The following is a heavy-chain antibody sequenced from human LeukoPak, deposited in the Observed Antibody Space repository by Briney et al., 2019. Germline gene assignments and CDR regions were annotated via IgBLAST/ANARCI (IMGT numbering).Heavy chain of an antibody. D-gene: IGHD3-22*01. CDR3: ARDLLGSYYYDSSVAGPTGYFDY. CDR1: GLTFSSYA. CDR2: LTYDGSDK. Sequence: GGSLRLSCAASGLTFSSYAMSWVRQAPGKGLEWVATLTYDGSDKDYADSVKGRFTISRDNSKNTLYLQMNGLRAEDTAVYYCARDLLGSYYYDSSVAGPTGYFDYWGQGTLVTVSS. J-gene: IGHJ4*02. V-gene: IGHV3-30-3*01.